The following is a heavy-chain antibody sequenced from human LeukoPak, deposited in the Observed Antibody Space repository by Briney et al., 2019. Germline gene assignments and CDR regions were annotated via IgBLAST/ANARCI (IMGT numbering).Heavy chain of an antibody. J-gene: IGHJ4*02. CDR1: GGSISSGGYY. CDR3: ARVVGSGYYRYFDY. D-gene: IGHD3-22*01. V-gene: IGHV4-31*03. CDR2: IYYSGSI. Sequence: SQTLSLTCTVSGGSISSGGYYWSWIRQHPGKGLEWIGYIYYSGSIYYNPSLKSRVTISVDTSKNQFSLKLSSVTAADTAVYYCARVVGSGYYRYFDYWGQGTLVTVSS.